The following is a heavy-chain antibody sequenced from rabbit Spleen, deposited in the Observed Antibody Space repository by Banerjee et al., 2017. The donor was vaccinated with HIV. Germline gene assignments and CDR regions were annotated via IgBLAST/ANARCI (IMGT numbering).Heavy chain of an antibody. CDR3: ARAPYGGVYDLTFNL. CDR1: GFDLSNYYV. J-gene: IGHJ4*01. V-gene: IGHV1S45*01. CDR2: IYTATTTT. D-gene: IGHD6-1*01. Sequence: LEESGGGLVQPEGSLTLTCKASGFDLSNYYVMRWVRQAPGKGLEWIGTIYTATTTTYYANWAKGQFTISKSSSTTVTLQMTSLTVADTATYFCARAPYGGVYDLTFNLWGPGTLVTVS.